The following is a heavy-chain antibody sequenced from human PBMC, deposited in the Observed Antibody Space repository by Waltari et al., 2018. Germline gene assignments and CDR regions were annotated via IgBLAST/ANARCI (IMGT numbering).Heavy chain of an antibody. CDR1: GFTVSTTP. V-gene: IGHV3-66*02. CDR3: SRARDEDTAMVFFDH. CDR2: IYPAGST. J-gene: IGHJ4*02. D-gene: IGHD5-18*01. Sequence: DVQLVESGGGLVHPGGSLRLSCAASGFTVSTTPMSWVSQAPGKGLEWVSIIYPAGSTYNADSVVGRFTISRDVSQNTLHLQMNNLRPEDTAVYYCSRARDEDTAMVFFDHWGQGTLVSVSS.